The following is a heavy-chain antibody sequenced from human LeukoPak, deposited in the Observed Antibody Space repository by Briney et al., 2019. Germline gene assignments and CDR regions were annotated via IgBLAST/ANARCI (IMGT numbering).Heavy chain of an antibody. D-gene: IGHD3-16*02. CDR2: IIPIFGTA. CDR1: GYTFTSYG. Sequence: ASVKVSCKASGYTFTSYGISWVRQAPGQGLEWMGGIIPIFGTANYAQKFQGRVTITADESTSTAYMELSSLRSEDTAVYYCASLRLGELSLRGAFDIWGQGTMVTVSS. J-gene: IGHJ3*02. CDR3: ASLRLGELSLRGAFDI. V-gene: IGHV1-69*13.